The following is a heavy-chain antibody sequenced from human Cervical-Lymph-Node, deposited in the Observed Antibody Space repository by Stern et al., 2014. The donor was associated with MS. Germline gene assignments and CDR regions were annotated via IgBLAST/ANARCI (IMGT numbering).Heavy chain of an antibody. Sequence: EVQLVESGGGLVQPGGSLRLSCTVSGFTFTNYWVPWIRQAPGKGLEWVSYIQRDVSRTDCVESVKGRFTLSSGDCNTTVDLKMNSLGADDMAVYYCARGGVGCFDYWGQGTVVTVSS. CDR1: GFTFTNYW. CDR2: IQRDVSRT. CDR3: ARGGVGCFDY. V-gene: IGHV3-74*01. J-gene: IGHJ4*03. D-gene: IGHD2-2*01.